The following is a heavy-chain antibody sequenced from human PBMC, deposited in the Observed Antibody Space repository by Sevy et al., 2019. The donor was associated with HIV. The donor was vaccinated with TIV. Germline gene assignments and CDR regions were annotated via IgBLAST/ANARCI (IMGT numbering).Heavy chain of an antibody. D-gene: IGHD3-22*01. CDR2: VDPEDGER. Sequence: ASVKVSCKVSGYTLTGLSMHWVRQAPGKGLEWMGSVDPEDGERIYAQKLEGRVTMTEDTSADTAYMELNSMRSEDTAVYYCATTKDYYDSSGCPFDYWGQGTLVTVSS. V-gene: IGHV1-24*01. CDR1: GYTLTGLS. J-gene: IGHJ4*02. CDR3: ATTKDYYDSSGCPFDY.